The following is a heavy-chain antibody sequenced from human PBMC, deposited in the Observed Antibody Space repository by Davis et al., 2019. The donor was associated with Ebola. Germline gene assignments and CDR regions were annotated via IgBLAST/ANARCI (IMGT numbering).Heavy chain of an antibody. Sequence: GGSLRLSCAASGFTFSSYEMNWVRQAPGKGLEWVSYISSSGSTIYYADSVKGRFTISRDNAKNSLYLQMNSLRAEDTAVYYCARDLTGYFSSGMDVWGQGTTVTVSS. CDR1: GFTFSSYE. D-gene: IGHD3-9*01. CDR2: ISSSGSTI. V-gene: IGHV3-48*03. CDR3: ARDLTGYFSSGMDV. J-gene: IGHJ6*02.